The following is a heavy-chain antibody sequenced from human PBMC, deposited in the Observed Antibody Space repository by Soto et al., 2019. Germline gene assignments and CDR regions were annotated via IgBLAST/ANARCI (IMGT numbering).Heavy chain of an antibody. CDR3: ARVEIAAAGPFDY. CDR1: GFTCSSYW. D-gene: IGHD6-13*01. CDR2: IKQDGSEK. J-gene: IGHJ4*02. V-gene: IGHV3-7*01. Sequence: WGSLILSCAASGFTCSSYWMSWVRQAPGKGLEWVANIKQDGSEKYYVDSVKGRFTISRDNAKNSLYLQMNSLRAEDTAVYYCARVEIAAAGPFDYWGQGTLVTVSS.